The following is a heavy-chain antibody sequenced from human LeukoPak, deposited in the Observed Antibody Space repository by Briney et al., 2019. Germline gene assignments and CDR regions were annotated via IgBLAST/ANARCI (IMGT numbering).Heavy chain of an antibody. CDR2: FNPSGGST. Sequence: ASVKVSCTASGYTFTSYYMQSVRQAPGQGLEWMGIFNPSGGSTSYAQKFQGRVTMTRDTSTSTVYMELSSLRSEDTAVYYCARSREMATIFDYWGQGTLVTVSS. CDR1: GYTFTSYY. CDR3: ARSREMATIFDY. V-gene: IGHV1-46*01. D-gene: IGHD5-24*01. J-gene: IGHJ4*02.